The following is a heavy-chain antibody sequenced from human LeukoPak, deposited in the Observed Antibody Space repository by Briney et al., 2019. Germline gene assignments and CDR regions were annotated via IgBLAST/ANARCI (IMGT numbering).Heavy chain of an antibody. CDR3: AREVAVNF. CDR1: GFTFSSYG. CDR2: IRYDGNNK. D-gene: IGHD6-19*01. Sequence: PGGSLRLSCAASGFTFSSYGMHWVRQAPGKGLEWVAFIRYDGNNKYYADSVKGRFTISRDNARNSLYLQMNSLRAEDTGVYYCAREVAVNFWGQGTLVTVSS. V-gene: IGHV3-30*02. J-gene: IGHJ4*02.